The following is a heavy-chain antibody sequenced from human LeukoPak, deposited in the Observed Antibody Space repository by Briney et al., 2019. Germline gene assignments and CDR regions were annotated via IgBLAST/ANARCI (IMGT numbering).Heavy chain of an antibody. CDR3: ARVDIRTAFFDY. CDR1: GGSISSYY. J-gene: IGHJ4*02. CDR2: IYTSGST. V-gene: IGHV4-4*07. D-gene: IGHD5-12*01. Sequence: SETLSLTCTVSGGSISSYYWSWIRQPAGKGLEWIGRIYTSGSTNYNPSLKSRVTMSLDTSKNQFSLKLSSVTAADTAVYYCARVDIRTAFFDYWGQGTLVTVSS.